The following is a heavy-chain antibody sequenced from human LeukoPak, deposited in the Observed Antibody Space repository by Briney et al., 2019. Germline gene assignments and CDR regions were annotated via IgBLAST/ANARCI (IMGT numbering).Heavy chain of an antibody. CDR1: GYTFIGYY. CDR2: ISTHNGNT. J-gene: IGHJ6*02. CDR3: ARALQLVVPSIVSPTYYYYGMDV. Sequence: ASVKVSCKTSGYTFIGYYIHWLRQAPGQGLEWMGWISTHNGNTNYAQKVQGRVTMTTATSTSTAYMELRSLRSDDTAVYFCARALQLVVPSIVSPTYYYYGMDVWGQGTTVTVSS. D-gene: IGHD2-2*01. V-gene: IGHV1-18*01.